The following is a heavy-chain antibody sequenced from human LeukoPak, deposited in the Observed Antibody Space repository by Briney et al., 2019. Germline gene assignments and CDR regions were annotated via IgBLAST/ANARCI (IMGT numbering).Heavy chain of an antibody. CDR3: ARVDIAARVPDY. V-gene: IGHV1-2*02. Sequence: GASVKVSCKASGYTFTGYYMHWVRQAPGQGLEWMGSINPSSGGTNYAQKFQGRVTMTRDTSISTAYMELSRLRSDDTAVYYCARVDIAARVPDYWGQGTLVTVSS. D-gene: IGHD6-6*01. J-gene: IGHJ4*02. CDR2: INPSSGGT. CDR1: GYTFTGYY.